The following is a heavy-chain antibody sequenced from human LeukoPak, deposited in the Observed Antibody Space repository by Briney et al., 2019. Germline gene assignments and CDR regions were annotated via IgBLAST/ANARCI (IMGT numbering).Heavy chain of an antibody. CDR1: GFTFSRYW. D-gene: IGHD3-3*01. Sequence: PGGSLRLSCAASGFTFSRYWMSWVRQAPGKGLEWVANIKQDGSEKYYVDSVKGRFTISRDNAKNSLYLQMNSLRAEDTAVYYCARGICDFWSGLYYFDYWGQGTLVTVSS. CDR2: IKQDGSEK. V-gene: IGHV3-7*01. J-gene: IGHJ4*02. CDR3: ARGICDFWSGLYYFDY.